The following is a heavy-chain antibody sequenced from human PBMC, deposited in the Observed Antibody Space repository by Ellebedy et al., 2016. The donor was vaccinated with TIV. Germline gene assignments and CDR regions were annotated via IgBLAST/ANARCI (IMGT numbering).Heavy chain of an antibody. D-gene: IGHD5-18*01. CDR3: AKDTVDDGYWDFGS. V-gene: IGHV3-23*01. CDR1: GFTFSAFS. Sequence: GGSLRLSCAASGFTFSAFSMTWVRQAPGKGLEWVSGIVQGGSTYYAPSVEGRFTISRDNSRTSVFLQMNSLRADDTAVYYCAKDTVDDGYWDFGSWGQGTLVTVSS. J-gene: IGHJ4*02. CDR2: IVQGGST.